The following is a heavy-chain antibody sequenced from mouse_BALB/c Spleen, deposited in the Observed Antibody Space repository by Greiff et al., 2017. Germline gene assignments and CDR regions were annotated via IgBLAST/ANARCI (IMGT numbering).Heavy chain of an antibody. CDR3: ARSEGDYDDY. CDR2: IYPGSGST. V-gene: IGHV1-55*01. Sequence: QVQLQQPGAELVTPGTSVKLSCKASGYNFTSYWINWVKLRPGQGLEWIGDIYPGSGSTNYNEKFKSKATLTVDTSSSTAYMQLSSLASEDSALYYCARSEGDYDDYWGQGTTLTVSS. CDR1: GYNFTSYW. D-gene: IGHD2-4*01. J-gene: IGHJ2*01.